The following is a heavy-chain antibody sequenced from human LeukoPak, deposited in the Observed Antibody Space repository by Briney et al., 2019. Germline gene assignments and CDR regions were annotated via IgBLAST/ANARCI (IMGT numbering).Heavy chain of an antibody. Sequence: GGSLRLSCAASGFTFDDYGMSWVRQAPGKGLEWVSGINWNGGSAGYADSVKGRFTISRDNAKNSLYLQMNSLRAEDTALYYCARDRTGTRGRRYYYYMDVWGKGTTVTVSS. CDR2: INWNGGSA. V-gene: IGHV3-20*04. D-gene: IGHD1/OR15-1a*01. CDR1: GFTFDDYG. CDR3: ARDRTGTRGRRYYYYMDV. J-gene: IGHJ6*03.